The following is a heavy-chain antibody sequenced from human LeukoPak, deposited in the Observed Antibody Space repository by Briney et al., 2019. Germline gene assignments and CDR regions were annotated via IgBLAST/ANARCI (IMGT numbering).Heavy chain of an antibody. D-gene: IGHD3-10*01. Sequence: GGSLRLSCAASGFTFSSYWMSWVRQAPGKGLEWVANIKQDGSEKYYVDSVKGRFTISRDNAKNSLYLQMNSLRAEDTAVYYCARLVSYYGSEENWFDPWGQGTLVTASS. CDR1: GFTFSSYW. J-gene: IGHJ5*02. CDR3: ARLVSYYGSEENWFDP. V-gene: IGHV3-7*01. CDR2: IKQDGSEK.